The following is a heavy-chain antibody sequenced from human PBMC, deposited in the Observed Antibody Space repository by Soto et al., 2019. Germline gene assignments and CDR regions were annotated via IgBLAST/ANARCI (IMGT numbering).Heavy chain of an antibody. CDR1: GFTVSSNY. Sequence: EVQLVESGGGLVQPGGSLRLSCAASGFTVSSNYMSWVRLAPGKGLEWVSVIYSGGSTYYADSVKGRFTISRHNSKNTLYLQMNSLRAEDTAVYYCARGGGTVVTRDWYFDLWGRGTLVTVSS. D-gene: IGHD2-21*02. V-gene: IGHV3-53*04. CDR2: IYSGGST. J-gene: IGHJ2*01. CDR3: ARGGGTVVTRDWYFDL.